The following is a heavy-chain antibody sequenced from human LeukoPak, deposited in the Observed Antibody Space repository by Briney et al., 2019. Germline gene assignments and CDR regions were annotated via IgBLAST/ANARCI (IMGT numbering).Heavy chain of an antibody. CDR1: GGSISSYY. D-gene: IGHD5-24*01. CDR3: ARAPEATIIDY. Sequence: PSETLSLTCTVSGGSISSYYWSWIRQPPGKGLEWIGYIYYSGRTNYNPSLKSRVTISVDTSKNQFSLKLSSVTAADTAVYYCARAPEATIIDYWGQGTLVTVSS. V-gene: IGHV4-59*01. J-gene: IGHJ4*02. CDR2: IYYSGRT.